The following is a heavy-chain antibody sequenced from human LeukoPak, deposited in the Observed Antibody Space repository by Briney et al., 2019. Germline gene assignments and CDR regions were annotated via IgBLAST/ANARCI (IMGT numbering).Heavy chain of an antibody. CDR2: VKGDGRTT. J-gene: IGHJ4*02. CDR3: ATGHSYGYDY. CDR1: GLTFSDFW. V-gene: IGHV3-74*01. Sequence: GGSLRLSCAASGLTFSDFWMHWVRQPPGKGLVWVALVKGDGRTTIYADSVKGRFTISRDNAKNTLYLRMNSLRADDSGVYYCATGHSYGYDYWGQGVLVTVSS. D-gene: IGHD5-18*01.